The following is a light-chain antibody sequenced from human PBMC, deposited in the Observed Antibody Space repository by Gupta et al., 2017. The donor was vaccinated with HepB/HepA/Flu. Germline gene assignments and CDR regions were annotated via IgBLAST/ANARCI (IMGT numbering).Light chain of an antibody. CDR1: EDISNF. CDR3: QQYDNLPPSIT. Sequence: DIQLTQSPSSLSASVGDRVTITCQASEDISNFLNWYQRKPGKAPKVLIYEASNLATGVPSRFSGSWSGTNFSFTINNLQPEDFATYYCQQYDNLPPSITFGQGTRLDIK. V-gene: IGKV1-33*01. CDR2: EAS. J-gene: IGKJ5*01.